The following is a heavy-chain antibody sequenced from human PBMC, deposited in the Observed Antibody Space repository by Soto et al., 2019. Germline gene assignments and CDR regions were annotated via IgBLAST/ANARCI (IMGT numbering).Heavy chain of an antibody. Sequence: GGSLRLSCAASGFTFSSYGMHRVRQAPGKGLEWVAVISYDGSNKYYADSVKGRFTISRDNSKNTLYLQMNSLRAEDTAVYYCAKERHDILTGPDRGAFDIWGQGTMVTVSS. CDR2: ISYDGSNK. J-gene: IGHJ3*02. D-gene: IGHD3-9*01. CDR3: AKERHDILTGPDRGAFDI. V-gene: IGHV3-30*18. CDR1: GFTFSSYG.